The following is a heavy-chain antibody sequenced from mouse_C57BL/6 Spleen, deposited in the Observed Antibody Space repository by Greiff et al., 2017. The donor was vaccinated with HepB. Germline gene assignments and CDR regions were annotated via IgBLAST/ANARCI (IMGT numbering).Heavy chain of an antibody. CDR1: GYTFTSYW. J-gene: IGHJ2*01. Sequence: QVQLQQPGAELVRPGTSVKLSCKASGYTFTSYWMHWVKQRPGQGLEWIGVIDPSDSYTNYNQKFKGKATLTVDTSPSTAYMQLSSLTSEDSAVYYCAREGFYGNYVDYWGQGTTLTVSS. V-gene: IGHV1-59*01. CDR2: IDPSDSYT. D-gene: IGHD2-1*01. CDR3: AREGFYGNYVDY.